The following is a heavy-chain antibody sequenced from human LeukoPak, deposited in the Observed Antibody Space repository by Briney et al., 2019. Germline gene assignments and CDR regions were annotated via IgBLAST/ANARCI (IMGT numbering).Heavy chain of an antibody. Sequence: SETLSLTCAVYGGSFSGYYWSWIRPPPGKGLEWIGEIHHSGSTNYNPSLKSRVTISVDTSKNQFSLKLSSVTAADTAVYYCARGEVVVAASFDYWGQGTLVTVSS. D-gene: IGHD2-15*01. J-gene: IGHJ4*02. CDR1: GGSFSGYY. V-gene: IGHV4-34*01. CDR3: ARGEVVVAASFDY. CDR2: IHHSGST.